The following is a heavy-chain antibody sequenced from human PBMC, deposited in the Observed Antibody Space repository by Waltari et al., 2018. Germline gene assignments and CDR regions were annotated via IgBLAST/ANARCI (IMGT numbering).Heavy chain of an antibody. J-gene: IGHJ4*02. CDR1: GFTFSSYA. Sequence: QVQLVESGGGVVQPGRSLRLSCAASGFTFSSYAMHWVRQAPGKGLEWVAVISYDGSNKYYADSVKGRFTISRDNSKNTLYLQMNSLRAEDTAVYYCARDLITMVQGGPFDYWGQGTLVTVSS. D-gene: IGHD3-10*01. CDR3: ARDLITMVQGGPFDY. CDR2: ISYDGSNK. V-gene: IGHV3-30-3*01.